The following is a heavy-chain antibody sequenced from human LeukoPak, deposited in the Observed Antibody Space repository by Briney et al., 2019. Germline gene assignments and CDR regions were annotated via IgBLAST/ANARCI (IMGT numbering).Heavy chain of an antibody. CDR2: IYTSGST. V-gene: IGHV4-4*07. J-gene: IGHJ6*03. D-gene: IGHD3-22*01. CDR3: ARHHYYDSSGYYSGYYYYYMDV. Sequence: SETLSLTCTVSGGSISSYYWSWIRQPAGKGLEWIGRIYTSGSTNYNPSLKSRVTISVDTSKNQFSLKLSSVTAADTAVYYCARHHYYDSSGYYSGYYYYYMDVWGKGTTVTISS. CDR1: GGSISSYY.